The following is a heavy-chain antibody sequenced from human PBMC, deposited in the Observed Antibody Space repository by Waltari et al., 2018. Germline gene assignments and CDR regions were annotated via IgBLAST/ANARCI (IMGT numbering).Heavy chain of an antibody. CDR3: AREYSSSSGKVFDY. Sequence: EVQLVESGGGLVQPGGSLRLSCGTSGFTLSPYSLSLVRQAPGKGLEWVSYISSSSSAINYADSVKGRFTISRDNARNSLFLQMNSLRVEDTAVYYCAREYSSSSGKVFDYWGQGTLVTVSS. V-gene: IGHV3-48*01. D-gene: IGHD6-6*01. J-gene: IGHJ4*02. CDR2: ISSSSSAI. CDR1: GFTLSPYS.